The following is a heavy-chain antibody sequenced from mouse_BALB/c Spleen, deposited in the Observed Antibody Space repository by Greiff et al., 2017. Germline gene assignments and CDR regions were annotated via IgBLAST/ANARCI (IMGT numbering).Heavy chain of an antibody. CDR2: IWAGGST. V-gene: IGHV2-9*02. CDR3: ARGDRLAY. Sequence: VKLQESGPGLVAPSESLSISCTASGFSLTSYGVHWVRQPPGKGLEWLGVIWAGGSTNYNSALMSRLSINKDNSKSQVILNMNSLQTDDTAKYYGARGDRLAYWGQGTLVTVSA. J-gene: IGHJ3*01. CDR1: GFSLTSYG.